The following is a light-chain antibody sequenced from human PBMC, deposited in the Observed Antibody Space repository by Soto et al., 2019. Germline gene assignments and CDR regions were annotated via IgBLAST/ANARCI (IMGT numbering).Light chain of an antibody. CDR1: QSVGGN. CDR2: GAS. V-gene: IGKV3-20*01. CDR3: QQFSSYPLT. J-gene: IGKJ4*01. Sequence: EIVLTQSPGSLSLSPGDRATLSCRASQSVGGNVAWYQQIPGQPPKLLIFGASSRATGIADKFSGSGSGTDFTLTISRLEPEDFAVYYCQQFSSYPLTFGGGTKVGIK.